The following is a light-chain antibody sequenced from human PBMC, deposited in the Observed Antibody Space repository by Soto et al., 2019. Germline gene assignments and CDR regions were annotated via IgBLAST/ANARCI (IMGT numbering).Light chain of an antibody. CDR2: GPS. J-gene: IGKJ1*01. Sequence: ETVMTQSPVTLSVLPGERATLSCRASQSVGTYVAWYQQKPGQAPRLLIYGPSTRATGIPARFSGSGSGTEFTLTISSLQSEDFAVYYCQQYKDWPPWTVGQGTKVDIK. CDR3: QQYKDWPPWT. CDR1: QSVGTY. V-gene: IGKV3-15*01.